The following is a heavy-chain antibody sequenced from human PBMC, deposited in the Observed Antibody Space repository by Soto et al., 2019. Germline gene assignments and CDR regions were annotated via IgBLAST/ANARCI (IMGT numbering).Heavy chain of an antibody. D-gene: IGHD2-2*01. V-gene: IGHV4-59*01. Sequence: SETLSLTCTVSGGSISSYYWRWIRQTPGKGLECIGYFYYSGSTNYNPSLKSRVTISVETSKNQFSLKLSSVTAADTAVYYCARRSYCSSTSCFHYFDYLAQGSLVTVSS. CDR1: GGSISSYY. CDR2: FYYSGST. CDR3: ARRSYCSSTSCFHYFDY. J-gene: IGHJ4*02.